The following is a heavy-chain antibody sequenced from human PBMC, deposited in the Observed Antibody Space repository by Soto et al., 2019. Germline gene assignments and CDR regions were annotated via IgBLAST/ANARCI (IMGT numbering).Heavy chain of an antibody. CDR2: ISGSGGIT. CDR1: GFTFGTHA. V-gene: IGHV3-23*01. CDR3: AKGLLIMFRKVIIHPQYYHGMDV. D-gene: IGHD3-10*01. Sequence: GGSLRLSCAASGFTFGTHAMSWVRQAPGKGLEWVSGISGSGGITYYEDSVKGRFTISRDNAKHTSYLKMNSLRAEDTAVYYGAKGLLIMFRKVIIHPQYYHGMDVWGQGTTVTVSS. J-gene: IGHJ6*02.